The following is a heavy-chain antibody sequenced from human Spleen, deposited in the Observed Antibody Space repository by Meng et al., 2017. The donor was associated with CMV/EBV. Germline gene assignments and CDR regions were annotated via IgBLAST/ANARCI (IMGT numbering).Heavy chain of an antibody. J-gene: IGHJ6*02. V-gene: IGHV4-59*12. D-gene: IGHD1-20*01. Sequence: SETLSLTCSVSGSSITSFYWSWIRQFPGKGLEWVCYFYYSGRSKYNPSLKIRVTMSADKSNNQLSMQLSAVTAADTAVYYCAKEAGISGMGVDYYYYGMDVWGQGTTVTVSS. CDR2: FYYSGRS. CDR3: AKEAGISGMGVDYYYYGMDV. CDR1: GSSITSFY.